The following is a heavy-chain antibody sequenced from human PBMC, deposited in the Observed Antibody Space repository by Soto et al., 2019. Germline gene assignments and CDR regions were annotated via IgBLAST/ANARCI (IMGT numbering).Heavy chain of an antibody. Sequence: QVQLQESGPGLVKPPQTLSLTCTVSGGSISIGDDFWTWIRQPPGKGLEWIGSIYYSGSTYYNPSLKRRLTMSVDTSKNQFSLKLSSVTAADTAVYYCARDRAKWKDYYYYGMDVWGQGTTVTVSS. CDR3: ARDRAKWKDYYYYGMDV. J-gene: IGHJ6*02. V-gene: IGHV4-30-4*01. D-gene: IGHD1-20*01. CDR2: IYYSGST. CDR1: GGSISIGDDF.